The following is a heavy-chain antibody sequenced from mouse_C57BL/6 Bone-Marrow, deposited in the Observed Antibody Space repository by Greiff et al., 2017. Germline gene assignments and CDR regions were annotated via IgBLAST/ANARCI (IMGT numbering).Heavy chain of an antibody. V-gene: IGHV1-19*01. CDR2: INPYNGGT. Sequence: EVKLQESGPVLVKPGASVKMSCKASGYTFTDYYMNWVKQSHGKSLEWIGVINPYNGGTSYNQKFKGKATLTVDKSSSTAYMELNSLTSEDSAVYYCARRRTVVAHYYAMDYWGQGTSVTVSS. D-gene: IGHD1-1*01. J-gene: IGHJ4*01. CDR3: ARRRTVVAHYYAMDY. CDR1: GYTFTDYY.